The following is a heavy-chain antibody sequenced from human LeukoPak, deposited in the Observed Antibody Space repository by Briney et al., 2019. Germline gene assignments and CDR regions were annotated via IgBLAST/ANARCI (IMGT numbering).Heavy chain of an antibody. D-gene: IGHD3-16*02. V-gene: IGHV3-21*01. CDR3: ARDHYYDYVWGSYRSAVYGMDV. Sequence: GGSLRLSCAASGFTFSSYAMNWVRQAPGKGLEWVSSISSSSSYIYYADSVKGRFTISRDNAKNSLYLQMNSLRAEDTAVYYCARDHYYDYVWGSYRSAVYGMDVWGQGTTVTVSS. CDR1: GFTFSSYA. CDR2: ISSSSSYI. J-gene: IGHJ6*02.